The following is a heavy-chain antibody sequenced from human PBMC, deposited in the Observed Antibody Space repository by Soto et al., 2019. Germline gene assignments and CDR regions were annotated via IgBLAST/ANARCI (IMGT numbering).Heavy chain of an antibody. CDR1: GFTFGIYA. D-gene: IGHD3-3*01. CDR2: ISRRGSPT. CDR3: AKDLLRFADWFYGLDV. Sequence: EVVLLESGGALIQPGGSLRLSCAASGFTFGIYAMTWVRQAPGKGLEWVSSISRRGSPTYYEDSVKGRFTISRDNSKNTLYLQMGSLRAEDTAVYYCAKDLLRFADWFYGLDVWGQGTTVTVSS. V-gene: IGHV3-23*01. J-gene: IGHJ6*02.